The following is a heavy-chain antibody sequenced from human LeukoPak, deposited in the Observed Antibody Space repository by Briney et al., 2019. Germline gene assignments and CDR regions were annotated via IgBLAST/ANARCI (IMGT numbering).Heavy chain of an antibody. CDR1: GFTFSDYY. D-gene: IGHD3-22*01. CDR2: VSSLSGTI. J-gene: IGHJ4*02. Sequence: GGSLRLSCAASGFTFSDYYMSWIRQAPGKGLEWVSYVSSLSGTIYYADSVKGRFTISRDNAKNSLYLQMDSLRAEDTAVYYCARDYYDSSAYYVSYFDYWGQGTLVTVSS. CDR3: ARDYYDSSAYYVSYFDY. V-gene: IGHV3-11*04.